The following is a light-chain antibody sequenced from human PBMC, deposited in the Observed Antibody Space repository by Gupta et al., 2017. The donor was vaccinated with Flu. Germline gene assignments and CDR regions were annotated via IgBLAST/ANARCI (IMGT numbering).Light chain of an antibody. CDR1: QTITSH. V-gene: IGKV1-39*01. CDR3: QQSFTIPLT. Sequence: PSSLSASVGDRVTITCRSSQTITSHLNWYQHRPVKAPKLLIYDTSNLQSRVPSRFSGSGSGTDFSLTISSLQPEDFATYYCQQSFTIPLTFGGGTKVDIK. CDR2: DTS. J-gene: IGKJ4*01.